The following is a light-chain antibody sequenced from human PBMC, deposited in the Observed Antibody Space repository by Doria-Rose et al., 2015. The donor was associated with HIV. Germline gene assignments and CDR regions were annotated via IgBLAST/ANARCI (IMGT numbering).Light chain of an antibody. V-gene: IGKV3-20*01. CDR3: HQYGTSWT. J-gene: IGKJ1*01. CDR1: QSFSSTY. CDR2: DGS. Sequence: TQSPGTLSLSPGERATLSCRASQSFSSTYLAWYQQKPGQAPSLLIYDGSTRATGIPDRFSASVSGTDFILTINRLEPEDFALYYCHQYGTSWTFGQGTKVEI.